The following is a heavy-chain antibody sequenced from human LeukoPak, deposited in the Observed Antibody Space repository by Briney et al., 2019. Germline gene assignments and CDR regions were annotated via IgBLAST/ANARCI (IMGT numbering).Heavy chain of an antibody. CDR1: GGSISSYY. CDR3: ARGVVGATRDYYSYYMDV. Sequence: SETLSLTCTVSGGSISSYYWSWIRQPPGKGLEWIGYIYYSGSTNYNPSLKSRVTISVDTSKNQFSLKLTSVTAADTAVYYCARGVVGATRDYYSYYMDVWGKGTTVTVSS. V-gene: IGHV4-59*12. J-gene: IGHJ6*03. CDR2: IYYSGST. D-gene: IGHD1-26*01.